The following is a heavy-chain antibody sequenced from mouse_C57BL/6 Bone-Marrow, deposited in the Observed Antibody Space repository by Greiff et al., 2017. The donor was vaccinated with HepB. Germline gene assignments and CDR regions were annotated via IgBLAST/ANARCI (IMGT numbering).Heavy chain of an antibody. CDR2: IDPEDGET. V-gene: IGHV14-2*01. D-gene: IGHD1-1*01. Sequence: EVQVVESGAELVKPGASVKLSCTASGFNIKDYYMHWVKQRTEQGLEWIGRIDPEDGETKYAPKFQGKATITADTSSNTAYLQLSSLTSEDTAVYYCARSVYYYGSSYRYYAMDYWGQGTSVTVSS. CDR1: GFNIKDYY. CDR3: ARSVYYYGSSYRYYAMDY. J-gene: IGHJ4*01.